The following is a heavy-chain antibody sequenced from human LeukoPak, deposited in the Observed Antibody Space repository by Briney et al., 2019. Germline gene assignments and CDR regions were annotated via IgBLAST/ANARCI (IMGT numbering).Heavy chain of an antibody. CDR2: INHSGST. Sequence: SQTLSLTCTVSGGSISSGGYYWSWIRQPPGKGLEWIGEINHSGSTNYNPSLKSRVTISVDTSKNQFSLRLSSVTAADTAVYYCARASGDYIGIYYFDYWGQGTLVTVSS. CDR1: GGSISSGGYY. J-gene: IGHJ4*02. D-gene: IGHD4-17*01. V-gene: IGHV4-30-2*01. CDR3: ARASGDYIGIYYFDY.